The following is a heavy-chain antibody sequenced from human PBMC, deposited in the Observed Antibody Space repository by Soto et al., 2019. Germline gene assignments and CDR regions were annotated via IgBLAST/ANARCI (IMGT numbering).Heavy chain of an antibody. D-gene: IGHD1-1*01. Sequence: QVQLVESGGDLVKPGGSLRLSCAASGFTFRDYYMSWIRQAPGKGLEWVSYIHSSGATIYYADSVKGRFTISRDNAKNSLYLQMNSLRAEDTALYYCARAVNWNEFDPWGQGTLVTVSS. CDR3: ARAVNWNEFDP. CDR2: IHSSGATI. CDR1: GFTFRDYY. V-gene: IGHV3-11*01. J-gene: IGHJ5*02.